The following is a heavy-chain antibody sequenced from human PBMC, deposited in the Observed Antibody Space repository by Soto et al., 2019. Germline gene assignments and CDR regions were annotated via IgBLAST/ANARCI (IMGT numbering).Heavy chain of an antibody. CDR1: GGSMSSGGYY. CDR2: IYYSGST. V-gene: IGHV4-31*03. CDR3: ASIQEKVRGSGSRNGPYYYYYYMDV. D-gene: IGHD3-10*01. J-gene: IGHJ6*03. Sequence: SETLSLTCTVSGGSMSSGGYYWSWIRQHPGKGLEWIGYIYYSGSTYYNPSLKSRVTISVDTSKNQFSLKLSSVTAADTAVYYCASIQEKVRGSGSRNGPYYYYYYMDVWGKGTTVTVSS.